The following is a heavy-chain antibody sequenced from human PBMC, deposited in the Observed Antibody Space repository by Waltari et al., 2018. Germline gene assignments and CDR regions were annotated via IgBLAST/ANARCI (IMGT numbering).Heavy chain of an antibody. CDR1: GGSISSGDYY. J-gene: IGHJ4*02. CDR3: ARAVGRYLVGYSGYESPSFDY. Sequence: QVQLQESGPGLVKPSQTLSLTCTVSGGSISSGDYYWSWIRQPPGKGLEWIGYIYYSGRTYYNPSLKVRVTISVDTAKSQFALKLSSVTAADTAVYYCARAVGRYLVGYSGYESPSFDYWGQGTLVTVSS. D-gene: IGHD5-12*01. CDR2: IYYSGRT. V-gene: IGHV4-30-4*08.